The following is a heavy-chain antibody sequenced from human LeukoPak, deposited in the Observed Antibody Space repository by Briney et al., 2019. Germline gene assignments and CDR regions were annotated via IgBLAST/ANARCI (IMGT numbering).Heavy chain of an antibody. CDR3: ARLGYYDSSGYSY. CDR1: GGTFSSYA. CDR2: IIPIFATA. J-gene: IGHJ4*02. D-gene: IGHD3-22*01. Sequence: SVKVSCKASGGTFSSYAISWVRQAPGQGLEWMGGIIPIFATANYAQKLQGRVTMTTDTSTSTAYMELRSLRSDDTAVYYCARLGYYDSSGYSYWGQGTLVTVSS. V-gene: IGHV1-69*05.